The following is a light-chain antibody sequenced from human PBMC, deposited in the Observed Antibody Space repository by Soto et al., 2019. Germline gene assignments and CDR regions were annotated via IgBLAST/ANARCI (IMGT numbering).Light chain of an antibody. Sequence: QAVVTQEPSFSVSPGGTVTLTCGLSPGSVSTNYYPSWYQQTPGQAPRTLIYNTNSRSSGVPDRFSGSILGNKAALTITGAQADDESDYYCVLYLGSGISAFGGGTKVTVL. V-gene: IGLV8-61*01. CDR2: NTN. CDR1: PGSVSTNYY. J-gene: IGLJ2*01. CDR3: VLYLGSGISA.